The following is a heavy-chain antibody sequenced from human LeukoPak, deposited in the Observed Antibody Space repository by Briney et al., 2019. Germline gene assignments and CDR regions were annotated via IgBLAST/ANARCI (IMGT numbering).Heavy chain of an antibody. D-gene: IGHD3-22*01. J-gene: IGHJ4*02. V-gene: IGHV3-48*02. CDR2: ITGSGTAM. Sequence: GGSLGLSCAASGFTFSSYSMNWVRQAPGKGLEWVSHITGSGTAMFYADSVKGRFTISRVKAKNSLYLQMNSLRDEDTAVYYCARDPSYYYDSSGSDWGQGTLVTVSS. CDR3: ARDPSYYYDSSGSD. CDR1: GFTFSSYS.